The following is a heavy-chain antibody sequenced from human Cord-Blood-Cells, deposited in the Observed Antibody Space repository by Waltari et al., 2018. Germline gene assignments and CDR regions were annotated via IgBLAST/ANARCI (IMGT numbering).Heavy chain of an antibody. CDR1: GYSISSGDY. Sequence: QVQLQESGPGLVKPSETLSLTCAVSGYSISSGDYWGWIRQPPGKGLEWIGSIYHSGSTYHNPSLKSRVTISVDTSKNQFSLKLSSVTAADTAVYYCASPHPYYYDSSGYFDYWGQGTLVTVSS. D-gene: IGHD3-22*01. CDR3: ASPHPYYYDSSGYFDY. V-gene: IGHV4-38-2*01. CDR2: IYHSGST. J-gene: IGHJ4*02.